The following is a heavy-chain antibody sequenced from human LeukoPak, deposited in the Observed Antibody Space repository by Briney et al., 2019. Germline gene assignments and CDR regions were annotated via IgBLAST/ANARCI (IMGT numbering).Heavy chain of an antibody. CDR1: GFTFSNYN. V-gene: IGHV3-21*04. CDR2: ISSSSSYI. J-gene: IGHJ4*02. CDR3: ARGYYDSSGYPLFDY. D-gene: IGHD3-22*01. Sequence: GGSLRLSCAASGFTFSNYNMNWVRQAPGKGLEWVSSISSSSSYIYYADSVKGRFTISRDNAKNSLYLQMNSLRAEDTALYHCARGYYDSSGYPLFDYWGQGTLVTVSS.